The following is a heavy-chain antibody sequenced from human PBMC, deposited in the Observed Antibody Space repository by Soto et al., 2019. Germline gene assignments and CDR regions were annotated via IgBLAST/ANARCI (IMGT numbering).Heavy chain of an antibody. D-gene: IGHD6-19*01. J-gene: IGHJ5*02. V-gene: IGHV4-61*01. CDR2: IYYSGST. CDR1: GGSVSSGSYY. CDR3: ARGGERSGWYPDWFDP. Sequence: SETLSLTCTVSGGSVSSGSYYWSWIRQPPGKGLEWIGYIYYSGSTNYNPSLKSRVTISVDTSKNQFSLKLSSVTAADTAVYYCARGGERSGWYPDWFDPWGQGTLVTVSS.